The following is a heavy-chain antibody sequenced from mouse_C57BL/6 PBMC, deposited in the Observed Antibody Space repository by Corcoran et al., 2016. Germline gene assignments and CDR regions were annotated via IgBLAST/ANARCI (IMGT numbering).Heavy chain of an antibody. D-gene: IGHD1-1*01. J-gene: IGHJ3*01. CDR2: INPYNGGT. CDR3: ARGSSYYGSSYEAY. CDR1: GYTFTDYY. V-gene: IGHV1-19*01. Sequence: EVQLQQSGPVLVKPGASVKMSCKASGYTFTDYYMNWVKQSHGKSLEWIGVINPYNGGTSYNQKFKGKATLTVDKSSSTAYMELNSLTSEDSAVYYCARGSSYYGSSYEAYWGQGTLVTVSA.